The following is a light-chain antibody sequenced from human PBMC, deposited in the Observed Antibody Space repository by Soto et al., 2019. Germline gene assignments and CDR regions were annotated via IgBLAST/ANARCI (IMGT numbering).Light chain of an antibody. V-gene: IGKV1D-12*01. J-gene: IGKJ2*01. CDR1: QDIRSW. CDR2: AAS. Sequence: DIQMTQSPSSVSASVGDRVTITCRASQDIRSWLAWYQQKPGKAPKLLIYAASNLQSGVPLRFSGSGSGTDFTLTISSLQPEDCATYYCQQSNSFPPDFGQGTKREIK. CDR3: QQSNSFPPD.